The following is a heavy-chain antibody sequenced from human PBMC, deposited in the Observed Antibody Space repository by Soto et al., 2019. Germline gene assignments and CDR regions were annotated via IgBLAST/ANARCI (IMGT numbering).Heavy chain of an antibody. V-gene: IGHV1-69*13. Sequence: SVKVSCKASGGTFSSYAISWVRQAPGQGLEWMGGIIPIFGTANYAQRFQGRVTITADESTSTSYMELSSLRSEVTAVYCCARDVTLIVEGRVPNGFDPWGQGTLVTVSS. D-gene: IGHD3-22*01. CDR3: ARDVTLIVEGRVPNGFDP. CDR2: IIPIFGTA. J-gene: IGHJ5*02. CDR1: GGTFSSYA.